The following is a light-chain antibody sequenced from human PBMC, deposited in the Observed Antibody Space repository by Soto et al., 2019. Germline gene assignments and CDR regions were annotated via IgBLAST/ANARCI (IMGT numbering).Light chain of an antibody. Sequence: DIQMTQSPSTLSASVGDRVTIACRASQSIGSRLAWYQQKPGEAPKLLIYQASSLQSGVPSRFSGSGSETEFTLTISSLQPDDFASYYCHQYENFFWTFGQGTKVEI. CDR3: HQYENFFWT. CDR2: QAS. CDR1: QSIGSR. V-gene: IGKV1-5*03. J-gene: IGKJ1*01.